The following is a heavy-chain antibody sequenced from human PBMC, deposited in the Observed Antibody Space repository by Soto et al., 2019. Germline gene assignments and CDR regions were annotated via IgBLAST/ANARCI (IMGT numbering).Heavy chain of an antibody. CDR1: GGSISRVDYY. J-gene: IGHJ6*02. Sequence: QVQLQESGPGLVKPSQTLSLTCTVSGGSISRVDYYWSWIRQPPGKGLGWIGFIYYSGSTYYNPSLKSRVTISVDTSKNQFSLKLSSVTAADTAVYYCARVGDYYGSGSRYGIDVWGQGTTVTVSS. CDR3: ARVGDYYGSGSRYGIDV. D-gene: IGHD3-10*01. V-gene: IGHV4-30-4*01. CDR2: IYYSGST.